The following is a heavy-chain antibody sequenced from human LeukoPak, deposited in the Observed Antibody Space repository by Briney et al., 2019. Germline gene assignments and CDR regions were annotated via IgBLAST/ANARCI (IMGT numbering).Heavy chain of an antibody. CDR3: ANGYYYNILTGYYKDRDTNFQY. V-gene: IGHV3-23*01. D-gene: IGHD3-9*01. J-gene: IGHJ4*02. CDR2: ISGSDAGT. CDR1: GFTFSSYS. Sequence: GGSLRLSCAASGFTFSSYSMNWVRQAPGKGLEWVSAISGSDAGTYYADSVKGRFTISRDNSKNTLYLQMNSLRAEDTAVYYCANGYYYNILTGYYKDRDTNFQYWGQGTLVTVSS.